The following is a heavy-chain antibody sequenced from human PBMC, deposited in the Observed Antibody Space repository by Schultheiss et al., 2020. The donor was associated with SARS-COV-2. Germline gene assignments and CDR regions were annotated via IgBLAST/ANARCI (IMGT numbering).Heavy chain of an antibody. Sequence: SVKVSCKASGYTFTSYAISWVRQAPGQGLEWMGGIIPIFGTANYAQKFQGRVTITADESTSTAYMELSSLRSEDTAVYYCASSIKYYYYYYGMDVWGQGTTVTVSS. CDR3: ASSIKYYYYYYGMDV. D-gene: IGHD3-9*01. V-gene: IGHV1-69*13. J-gene: IGHJ6*02. CDR1: GYTFTSYA. CDR2: IIPIFGTA.